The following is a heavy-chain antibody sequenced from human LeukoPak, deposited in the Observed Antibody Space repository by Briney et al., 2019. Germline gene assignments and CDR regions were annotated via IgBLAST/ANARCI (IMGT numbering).Heavy chain of an antibody. V-gene: IGHV3-21*01. Sequence: GGSLRLSCAASGFSFSSYSMTWVRQAPGKGLEWVSSISSSSSYIDYADSVKGRFTISRDNAENSLYLQMSSLRAEDTAVYYCARGLYGSGSKDSQFDYWGQGTLVTASS. CDR1: GFSFSSYS. D-gene: IGHD3-10*01. CDR3: ARGLYGSGSKDSQFDY. CDR2: ISSSSSYI. J-gene: IGHJ4*02.